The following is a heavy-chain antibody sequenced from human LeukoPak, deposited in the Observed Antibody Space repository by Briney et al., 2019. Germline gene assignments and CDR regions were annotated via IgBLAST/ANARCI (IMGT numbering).Heavy chain of an antibody. Sequence: GGSLRLSCAASGFTFSSYARSWVRQAPGKGLEWVSAISGSGGSTYYADSVKGRFTISRDNSKNTLYLQMNSLRAEDTAVYYCAKVTFGGVIVARPIDYWGQGTLVTVSS. CDR1: GFTFSSYA. CDR3: AKVTFGGVIVARPIDY. J-gene: IGHJ4*02. CDR2: ISGSGGST. D-gene: IGHD3-16*02. V-gene: IGHV3-23*01.